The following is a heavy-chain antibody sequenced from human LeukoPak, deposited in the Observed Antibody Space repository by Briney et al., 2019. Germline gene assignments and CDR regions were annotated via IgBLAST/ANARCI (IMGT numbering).Heavy chain of an antibody. V-gene: IGHV3-15*07. Sequence: GGSLRLSCAVSGLSLRNVWMNWLRQAPGKGLEWVGLIKRETDGGTTDFAAPVKGRFTISRDDSKNTLYLQMNRLTSGDTAVYYCAQGSGFYYDYWGQGTLVTVSS. CDR3: AQGSGFYYDY. CDR2: IKRETDGGTT. D-gene: IGHD3-22*01. CDR1: GLSLRNVW. J-gene: IGHJ4*02.